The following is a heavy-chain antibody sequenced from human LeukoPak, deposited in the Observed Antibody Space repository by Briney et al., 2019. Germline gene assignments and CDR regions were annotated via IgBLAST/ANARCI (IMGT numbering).Heavy chain of an antibody. CDR3: STDSLVLNY. J-gene: IGHJ4*02. CDR1: GLTFTDAW. V-gene: IGHV3-15*01. D-gene: IGHD3-16*01. CDR2: IKSKTNGGTT. Sequence: PGGSLRLSCAASGLTFTDAWMSWVRQAPGKGLEWVGRIKSKTNGGTTDYAAPVKGRFTISRDDSKNTVYLQMNSLKTEDTAVYYCSTDSLVLNYWGQGTLVTVSS.